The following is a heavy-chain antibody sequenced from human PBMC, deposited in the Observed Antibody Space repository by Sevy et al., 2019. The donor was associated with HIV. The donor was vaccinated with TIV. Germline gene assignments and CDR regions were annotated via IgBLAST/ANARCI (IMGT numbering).Heavy chain of an antibody. D-gene: IGHD2-15*01. CDR1: GFTFRSHG. J-gene: IGHJ4*02. CDR3: ARDSGYGVNWYPAY. V-gene: IGHV3-30*03. CDR2: ISFDGTYK. Sequence: GGSLRLSCAASGFTFRSHGMHWVRQAPGKGLEWVAVISFDGTYKAYGDSVKGRFTISRDYFKSTLYLQMDSLRPEDTAIYDWARDSGYGVNWYPAYWGQGTLVTVSS.